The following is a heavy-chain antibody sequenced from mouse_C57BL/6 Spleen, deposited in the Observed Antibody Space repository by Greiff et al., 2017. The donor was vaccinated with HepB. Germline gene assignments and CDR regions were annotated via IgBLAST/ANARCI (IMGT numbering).Heavy chain of an antibody. CDR1: GYTFTDYY. CDR3: ARGGFITTVVAHFDY. V-gene: IGHV1-19*01. D-gene: IGHD1-1*01. Sequence: VQLQQSGPVLVKPGASVKMSCKASGYTFTDYYMNWVKQSHGKSLEWIGVINPYNGGTSYNQKFKGKATLTVDKSSSTAYMELNSLTSEDSAVYYCARGGFITTVVAHFDYWGQGTTLTVSS. J-gene: IGHJ2*01. CDR2: INPYNGGT.